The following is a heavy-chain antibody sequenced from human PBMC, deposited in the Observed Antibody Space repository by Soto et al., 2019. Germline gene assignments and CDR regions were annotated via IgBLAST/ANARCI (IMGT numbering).Heavy chain of an antibody. J-gene: IGHJ4*02. Sequence: QVQLQESGPGLVKPSETLSLTCTVSGGSISSYYWSWIRQPPGKGLEWIGYIYYSGSTNYNPSLXAXAXIXXDTSKNQFSLKLSSVTAADTAVYYCARHWGFWADFWGQGTLVTVSS. CDR2: IYYSGST. V-gene: IGHV4-59*08. CDR1: GGSISSYY. CDR3: ARHWGFWADF. D-gene: IGHD3-16*01.